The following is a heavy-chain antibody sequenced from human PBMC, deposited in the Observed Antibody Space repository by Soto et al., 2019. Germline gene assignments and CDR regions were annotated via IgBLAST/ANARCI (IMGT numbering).Heavy chain of an antibody. D-gene: IGHD3-22*01. CDR2: ISGSGGST. CDR1: GFTFISYA. CDR3: AKAPPDYYDSSGYSALDY. Sequence: PGGSLRLSCAASGFTFISYAMHWVRQAPGKGLEWVSAISGSGGSTYYADSVKGRFTISRDNSKNTLYLQMNSLRAEDTAVYYCAKAPPDYYDSSGYSALDYWGQGTLVTVSS. J-gene: IGHJ4*02. V-gene: IGHV3-23*01.